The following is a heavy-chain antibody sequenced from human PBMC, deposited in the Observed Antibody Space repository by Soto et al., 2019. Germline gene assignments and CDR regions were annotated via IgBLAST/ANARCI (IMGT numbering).Heavy chain of an antibody. V-gene: IGHV1-69*01. CDR1: GGTFSSYT. CDR2: IIPMFGTT. Sequence: QVQLVQSGAEVKKPGSSVRVSCKASGGTFSSYTISWVRQAPGQGLEWMGEIIPMFGTTNYARNFQDRVTITADESTATAYLGLTSLRSEDTAIYYCAREGSYDGGGYSKFSYWGQGTQVSVSS. D-gene: IGHD3-22*01. J-gene: IGHJ4*02. CDR3: AREGSYDGGGYSKFSY.